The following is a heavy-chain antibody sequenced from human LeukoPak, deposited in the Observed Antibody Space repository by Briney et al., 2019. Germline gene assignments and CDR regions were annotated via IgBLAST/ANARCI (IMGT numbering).Heavy chain of an antibody. Sequence: SVKVSCKASGGTFSSYAISWVRQAPGQGLEWMGRIIPIFGTANYAQKFQGRVTITTDESTSTAYMELSSLRSEDTAVYYCARATTLYYYDSSGIDAFDIWGQGTMVTASS. CDR2: IIPIFGTA. V-gene: IGHV1-69*05. J-gene: IGHJ3*02. CDR1: GGTFSSYA. D-gene: IGHD3-22*01. CDR3: ARATTLYYYDSSGIDAFDI.